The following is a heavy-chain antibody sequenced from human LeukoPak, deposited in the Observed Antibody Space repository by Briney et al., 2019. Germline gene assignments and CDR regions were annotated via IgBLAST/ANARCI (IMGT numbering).Heavy chain of an antibody. CDR2: ISSSGNTI. CDR3: ARGPSLAARYDAFDI. CDR1: EFTFTSYE. V-gene: IGHV3-48*03. D-gene: IGHD6-6*01. Sequence: TGGSLRLSCAASEFTFTSYELNWVRQAPGKGLEWVSYISSSGNTISYADSVKGRFTISRDNAKNSLYLQVISLRAEDTAVYYCARGPSLAARYDAFDIWGQGTMVTVSS. J-gene: IGHJ3*02.